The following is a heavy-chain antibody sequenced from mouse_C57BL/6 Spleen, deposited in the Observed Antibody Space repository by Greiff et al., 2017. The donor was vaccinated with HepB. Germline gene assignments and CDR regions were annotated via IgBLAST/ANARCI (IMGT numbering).Heavy chain of an antibody. V-gene: IGHV5-4*01. Sequence: EVHLVESGGGLVKPGGSLKLSCAASGFTFSSYAMSWVRQTPEKRLEWVATICDGGSYTYYPDNVKGRFTISRDNAKNNLYLQMSHLKSEDTAMYYCARRDLVLGYFDYWGQGTTLTVSS. J-gene: IGHJ2*01. CDR2: ICDGGSYT. CDR3: ARRDLVLGYFDY. CDR1: GFTFSSYA. D-gene: IGHD1-1*01.